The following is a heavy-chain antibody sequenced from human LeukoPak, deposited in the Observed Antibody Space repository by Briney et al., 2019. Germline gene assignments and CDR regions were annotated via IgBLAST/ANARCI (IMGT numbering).Heavy chain of an antibody. V-gene: IGHV1-69*06. CDR3: AGREGDYYDSSGYYYVGDY. CDR1: GYTFTSYG. J-gene: IGHJ4*02. CDR2: IIPIFGTA. D-gene: IGHD3-22*01. Sequence: WASVKVSCKASGYTFTSYGISWVRQAPGQGLEWMGGIIPIFGTANYAQKFQGRVTITADKSTSTAYMELSSLRSEDTAVYYCAGREGDYYDSSGYYYVGDYWGQGTLVTVSS.